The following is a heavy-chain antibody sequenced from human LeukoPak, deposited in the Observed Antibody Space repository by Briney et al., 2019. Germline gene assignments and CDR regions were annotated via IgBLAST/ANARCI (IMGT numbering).Heavy chain of an antibody. J-gene: IGHJ4*02. D-gene: IGHD2-8*01. CDR3: ARSTHCSNSVCGLAY. CDR1: GFTFSSYG. Sequence: GGSLRLSCAASGFTFSSYGMHWVRQAPGKGLEWVAVIWYDGSNKYYADSVKGRFTISRDNSKNTLYLQMNSLRAEDTAVYYCARSTHCSNSVCGLAYWGQGTLVTVSS. CDR2: IWYDGSNK. V-gene: IGHV3-33*01.